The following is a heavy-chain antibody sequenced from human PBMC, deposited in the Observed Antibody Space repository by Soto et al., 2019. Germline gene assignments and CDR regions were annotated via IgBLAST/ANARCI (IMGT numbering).Heavy chain of an antibody. D-gene: IGHD3-22*01. CDR2: MYYSGGT. CDR1: GGSISRGDYY. Sequence: PSETLSLTCIVSGGSISRGDYYWGWIRQPPGKALEWIGSMYYSGGTYYNPSLRSRVTISVDTSNNHFSLKLSSVTAADTAVYYCVRRSGSYDSSAYHDNWYFDLWGRGTLVTVSS. J-gene: IGHJ2*01. CDR3: VRRSGSYDSSAYHDNWYFDL. V-gene: IGHV4-39*02.